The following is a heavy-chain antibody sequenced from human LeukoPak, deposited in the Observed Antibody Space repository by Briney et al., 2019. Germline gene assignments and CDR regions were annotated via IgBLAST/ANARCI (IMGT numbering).Heavy chain of an antibody. CDR2: ISYDGRNK. D-gene: IGHD2-8*02. J-gene: IGHJ4*02. CDR3: AKAEYCTGARCYSAAFAY. V-gene: IGHV3-30*18. Sequence: PGGSLRLSCAASGFTFSNYGLHWVRQAPGKGLEWLAVISYDGRNKYYADSVKGRFTISRDNSKSTLYLQMNSLRAEDTAVYYCAKAEYCTGARCYSAAFAYWGQGTLVTVSS. CDR1: GFTFSNYG.